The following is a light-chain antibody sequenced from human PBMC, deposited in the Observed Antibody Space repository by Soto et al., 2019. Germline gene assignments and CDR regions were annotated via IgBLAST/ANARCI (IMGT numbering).Light chain of an antibody. CDR1: SSNIGAGYD. V-gene: IGLV1-40*01. Sequence: QSVLTQPPSVSGAPGQRVTISCTGSSSNIGAGYDVHWYQQLPGTAPKLLIYGNSNRPSGVPDRFSGSKSGTSASLAITGVQAEDEADYYCQSYDSSLSGSEVVFGGGTKLTVL. J-gene: IGLJ2*01. CDR3: QSYDSSLSGSEVV. CDR2: GNS.